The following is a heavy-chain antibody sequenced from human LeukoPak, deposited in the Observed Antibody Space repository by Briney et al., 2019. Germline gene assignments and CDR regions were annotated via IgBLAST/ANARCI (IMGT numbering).Heavy chain of an antibody. D-gene: IGHD2-2*01. J-gene: IGHJ6*03. CDR1: GFTFSNYW. Sequence: PGGSLRLSCAASGFTFSNYWMHWVRQAPGKGLVWVSRINSDGSDTSYADSVKGRFTISRNNAKSTLYLQMNSLGAEDTALYYCARAVAYCSSTTCHHMDVWGKGTTVTVSS. CDR2: INSDGSDT. CDR3: ARAVAYCSSTTCHHMDV. V-gene: IGHV3-74*01.